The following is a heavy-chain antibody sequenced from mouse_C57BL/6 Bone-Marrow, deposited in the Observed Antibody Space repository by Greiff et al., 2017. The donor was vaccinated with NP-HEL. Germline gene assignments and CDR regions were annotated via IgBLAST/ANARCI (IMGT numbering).Heavy chain of an antibody. CDR2: ISSGGDYI. D-gene: IGHD1-1*01. Sequence: EVQRVESGEGLVKPGGSLKLSCAASGFTFSSYAMSWVRQTPEKRLEWVAYISSGGDYIYYAETVKGRFTISRDNARNTLYLQMSSLKSEDTAMYYCTRVCYGSSVYAMDYWGQGTSVTVSS. CDR3: TRVCYGSSVYAMDY. CDR1: GFTFSSYA. V-gene: IGHV5-9-1*02. J-gene: IGHJ4*01.